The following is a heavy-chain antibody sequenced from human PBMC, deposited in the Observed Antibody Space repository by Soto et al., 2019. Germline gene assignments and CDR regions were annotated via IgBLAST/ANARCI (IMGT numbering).Heavy chain of an antibody. CDR3: ARRLYYDSSGFEGGGMDV. Sequence: SETLSLTCTVSGGYICSSSYYWGWIRQPPGKGLEWIGSIYYSGSTYYNPSLKSRVTISVDTSKNQFSLKLSSVTAADTAVYYCARRLYYDSSGFEGGGMDVWGQGTTVTVS. J-gene: IGHJ6*02. V-gene: IGHV4-39*01. CDR1: GGYICSSSYY. CDR2: IYYSGST. D-gene: IGHD3-22*01.